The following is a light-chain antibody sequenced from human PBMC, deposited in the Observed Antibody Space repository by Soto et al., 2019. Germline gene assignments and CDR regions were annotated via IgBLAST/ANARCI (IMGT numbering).Light chain of an antibody. Sequence: EIVFTQSPASLSLSPPERSTLSCRASQSVDSYLVWYQQKPGQAPRLLIFGASNRATGIPARFSGSGSGTDFTLTINSLEPEDFAVYYCQQRSSWPITFGQGTRLEIK. CDR2: GAS. CDR1: QSVDSY. J-gene: IGKJ5*01. V-gene: IGKV3-11*01. CDR3: QQRSSWPIT.